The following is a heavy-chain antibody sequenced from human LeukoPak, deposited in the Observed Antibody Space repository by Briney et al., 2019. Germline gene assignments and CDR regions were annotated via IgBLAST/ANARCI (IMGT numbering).Heavy chain of an antibody. CDR1: GFTVSSNY. CDR2: IYSGGST. D-gene: IGHD6-6*01. Sequence: PGGSLRLSCAASGFTVSSNYMSWVRQAPGKGLEWVSVIYSGGSTYYADSVKGRFTISRDNSKNTLYLQMNSLRAEDTAVYYCSYRSSSVGYVDVWGKGTTVTVSS. J-gene: IGHJ6*03. CDR3: SYRSSSVGYVDV. V-gene: IGHV3-53*01.